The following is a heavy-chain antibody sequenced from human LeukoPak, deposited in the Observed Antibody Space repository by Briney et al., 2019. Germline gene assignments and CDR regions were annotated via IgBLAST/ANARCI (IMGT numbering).Heavy chain of an antibody. V-gene: IGHV1-69*13. Sequence: ASVKVSCKASGGTFSSYAISWVRQAPGQGLEWMGGIIPIFGTANYAQKFQGRVTITADESTSTAYMELSSLRSEDTAVYYCARSLYCSSTRCYGDYYYGMDVWGQGTTVTVSS. CDR3: ARSLYCSSTRCYGDYYYGMDV. CDR2: IIPIFGTA. CDR1: GGTFSSYA. J-gene: IGHJ6*02. D-gene: IGHD2-2*01.